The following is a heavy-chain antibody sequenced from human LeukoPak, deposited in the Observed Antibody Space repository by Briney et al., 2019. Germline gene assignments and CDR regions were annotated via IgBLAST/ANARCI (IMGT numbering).Heavy chain of an antibody. J-gene: IGHJ4*02. CDR3: VTSSDTASAY. V-gene: IGHV4-59*08. Sequence: SETLSLTCTVSGGSISSYYWSWIRQPPGKGLEWIGYVYYTGSTNYNPSLKSRVTILIDTSKNQFSLKLSSVTAADTAVYYCVTSSDTASAYWGQGTLVTVFS. CDR1: GGSISSYY. D-gene: IGHD5-18*01. CDR2: VYYTGST.